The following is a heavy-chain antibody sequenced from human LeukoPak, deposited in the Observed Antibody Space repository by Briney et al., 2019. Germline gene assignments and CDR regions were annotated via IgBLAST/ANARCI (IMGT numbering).Heavy chain of an antibody. J-gene: IGHJ4*02. CDR2: IWYDGSNK. CDR3: ASSGSYRFDY. CDR1: GFTFSSYG. D-gene: IGHD1-26*01. V-gene: IGHV3-33*01. Sequence: PGGSLRLSCAASGFTFSSYGMHWVRRAPGKGLEWVAVIWYDGSNKYYADSVKGRFTISRDNARNSLYLQMNSLRDEDTAVYYCASSGSYRFDYWGQGTLVTVSS.